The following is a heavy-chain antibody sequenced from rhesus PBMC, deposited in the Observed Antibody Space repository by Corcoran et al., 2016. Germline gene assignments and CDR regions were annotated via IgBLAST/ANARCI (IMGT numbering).Heavy chain of an antibody. CDR3: TRGWGGTREIDY. CDR2: ISYTGKTI. D-gene: IGHD1-1*01. CDR1: GFTFSSYE. J-gene: IGHJ4*01. Sequence: EVQLVESGGGLVQPGGSLRLSCAASGFTFSSYEMSWVRQAPGKGLEWFSYISYTGKTIYYADSVKCRFTISRDNAKNSLSLLMSSLRAEDTAVYYCTRGWGGTREIDYWGQGVLVTVSS. V-gene: IGHV3-136*01.